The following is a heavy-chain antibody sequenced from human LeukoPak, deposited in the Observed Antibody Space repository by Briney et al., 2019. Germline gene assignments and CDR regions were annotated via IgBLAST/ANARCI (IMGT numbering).Heavy chain of an antibody. J-gene: IGHJ4*02. CDR2: INHSGST. Sequence: ASETLSLTCAVYGGSFSGYYWSWIRQPPGKGLEWIGEINHSGSTNYNPSLKSRVTISVDTSKNQFSLKLSSVTAADTAVYYCARGGRQWLFYCFDYWGQGTLVTVSS. V-gene: IGHV4-34*01. D-gene: IGHD6-19*01. CDR3: ARGGRQWLFYCFDY. CDR1: GGSFSGYY.